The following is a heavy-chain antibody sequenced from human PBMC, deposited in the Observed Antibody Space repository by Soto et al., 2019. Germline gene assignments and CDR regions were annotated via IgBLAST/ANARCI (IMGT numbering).Heavy chain of an antibody. CDR1: GFSFSSYG. Sequence: EVHLLESGGGLVQPGESLRLSCVASGFSFSSYGMSWVRQAPGKGLEWASIISGSGDAKYYADSVKGRFTISRDNSKNTMYLQKDSLRAEDTAVYYCAKDFDSDETSHGPNDYWGQGTLVTVSS. V-gene: IGHV3-23*01. CDR3: AKDFDSDETSHGPNDY. J-gene: IGHJ4*02. D-gene: IGHD3-22*01. CDR2: ISGSGDAK.